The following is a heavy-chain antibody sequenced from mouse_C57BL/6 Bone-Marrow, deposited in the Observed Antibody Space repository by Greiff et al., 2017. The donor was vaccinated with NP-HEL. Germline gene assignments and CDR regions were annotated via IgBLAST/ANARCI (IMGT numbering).Heavy chain of an antibody. CDR3: AKGDSSGPFAY. Sequence: VQLQQSGAELVRPGTSVKVSCKASGYAFTNYLIEWVKQRPGQGLAWIGVINPGSGGTNYNEKFKGKATLTADKSSSTAYMQLSSLTSEDSAVYFCAKGDSSGPFAYWGQGTLVTFSA. CDR2: INPGSGGT. J-gene: IGHJ3*01. CDR1: GYAFTNYL. V-gene: IGHV1-54*01. D-gene: IGHD3-2*02.